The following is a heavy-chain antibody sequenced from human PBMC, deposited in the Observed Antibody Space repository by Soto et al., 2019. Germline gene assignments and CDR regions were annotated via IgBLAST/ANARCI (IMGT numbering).Heavy chain of an antibody. V-gene: IGHV3-7*01. CDR2: IKEDGSEK. D-gene: IGHD6-19*01. J-gene: IGHJ4*02. CDR1: GFTFSGFW. Sequence: GGSLRLSCAASGFTFSGFWINWVRQAPGKGLEWVAIIKEDGSEKYYVDSVKGRFSISRHNANNSLYLQMDSLRVEDTVVYYCVRGSGFLLAQWGQGTPVTVSS. CDR3: VRGSGFLLAQ.